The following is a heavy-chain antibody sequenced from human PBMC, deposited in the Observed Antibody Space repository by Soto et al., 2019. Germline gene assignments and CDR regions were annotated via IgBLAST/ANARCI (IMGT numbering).Heavy chain of an antibody. CDR1: EDTFRNYA. J-gene: IGHJ6*02. Sequence: SVKVSCKASEDTFRNYAISWVRQAPGQGLEWMGGIIPIFGTANYAQKFQGRVTITADTSANTVYSELSSLRSEDTAVYYCASFVNYNIFGLYYGMDVWGQGNTVAVSS. V-gene: IGHV1-69*06. CDR2: IIPIFGTA. CDR3: ASFVNYNIFGLYYGMDV. D-gene: IGHD3-10*02.